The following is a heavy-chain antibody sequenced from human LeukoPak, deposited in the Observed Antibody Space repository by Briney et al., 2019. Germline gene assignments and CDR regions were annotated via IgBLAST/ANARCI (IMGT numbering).Heavy chain of an antibody. J-gene: IGHJ4*02. CDR3: ARDRILTTARALDY. CDR2: ISSSSSYI. V-gene: IGHV3-21*01. Sequence: GGSLRLSCAASGFTFSSYSMNWVRQAPGKGLEWVSSISSSSSYIYYADSVKGRFTISRDNAKNSLYLQMNSLRAEDTAVYYCARDRILTTARALDYWGQGTLVTVSP. CDR1: GFTFSSYS. D-gene: IGHD4-11*01.